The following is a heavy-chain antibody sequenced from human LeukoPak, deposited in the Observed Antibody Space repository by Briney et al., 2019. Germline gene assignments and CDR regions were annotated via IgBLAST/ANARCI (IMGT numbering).Heavy chain of an antibody. Sequence: PGGSLRLSCAASGFTFSNYAMSWVRQSPGKGLEWVSAISASTSTTYYADSVRGRFTISRDISKNTLYLQMNRLRAEDTAVYYCAKHSDPRDIVVVPAAMEPWGQGTLVTVSS. V-gene: IGHV3-23*01. CDR3: AKHSDPRDIVVVPAAMEP. J-gene: IGHJ5*02. CDR2: ISASTSTT. D-gene: IGHD2-2*01. CDR1: GFTFSNYA.